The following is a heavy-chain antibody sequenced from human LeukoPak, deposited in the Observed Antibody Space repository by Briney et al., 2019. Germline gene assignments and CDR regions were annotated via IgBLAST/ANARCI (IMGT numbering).Heavy chain of an antibody. CDR3: ARGHSSGSTWDY. Sequence: VASVKVSCKSSGYTFTRYYMHWVRQPRGQGLEWMGWSSTYNGNTNYARKVQGRVTMTTDTSTSTAYMELRSLRSDDTAVYYCARGHSSGSTWDYWGQGTLVTVSS. V-gene: IGHV1-18*04. CDR1: GYTFTRYY. D-gene: IGHD3-22*01. J-gene: IGHJ4*02. CDR2: SSTYNGNT.